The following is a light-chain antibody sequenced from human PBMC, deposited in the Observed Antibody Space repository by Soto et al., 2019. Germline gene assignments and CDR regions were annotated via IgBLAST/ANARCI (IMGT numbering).Light chain of an antibody. V-gene: IGKV3-15*01. Sequence: ETVMTQSPAPLSVSLGERATLSCRTSQSVTTNLAWYQQKPGQAPRLLIYGAFTRATAIPARFSGSGSGTEFTLTISSLQSEDFAVYICQQYNNWPPTFVQGSKVQIK. CDR1: QSVTTN. CDR2: GAF. J-gene: IGKJ2*01. CDR3: QQYNNWPPT.